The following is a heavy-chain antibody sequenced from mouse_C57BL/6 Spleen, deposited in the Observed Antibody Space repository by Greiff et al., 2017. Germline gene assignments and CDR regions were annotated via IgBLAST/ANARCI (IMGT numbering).Heavy chain of an antibody. CDR3: ARDSYYYGSSPYWYFDV. V-gene: IGHV7-1*01. D-gene: IGHD1-1*01. CDR1: GFTFSDFY. Sequence: EVMLVESGGGLVQSGRSLRLSCATSGFTFSDFYMEWVRQAPGTGLEWIAARRNKANDYTTEYSASVKGRFIVSRDTSQSILYLQMNALRAEDTAIYYCARDSYYYGSSPYWYFDVWGTGTTVTVSS. J-gene: IGHJ1*03. CDR2: RRNKANDYTT.